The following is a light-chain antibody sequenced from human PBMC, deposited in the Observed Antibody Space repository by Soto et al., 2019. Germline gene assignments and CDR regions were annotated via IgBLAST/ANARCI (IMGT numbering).Light chain of an antibody. Sequence: QTVVTQEPSLTVSQGGTVTLPCGSRTGAVTSGHWPYWLQQQPGQAPSALIYDTSNRHSWTPALFSGSLLGRKAALTLSGAQPDDEAEYYCLVSYSDFRVFGGGTKLTVL. CDR1: TGAVTSGHW. CDR2: DTS. CDR3: LVSYSDFRV. V-gene: IGLV7-46*01. J-gene: IGLJ3*02.